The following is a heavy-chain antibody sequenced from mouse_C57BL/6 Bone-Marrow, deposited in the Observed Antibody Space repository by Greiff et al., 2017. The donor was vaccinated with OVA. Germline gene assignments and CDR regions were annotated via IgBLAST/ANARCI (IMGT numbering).Heavy chain of an antibody. CDR1: GFTFSSYG. V-gene: IGHV5-6*02. CDR2: ISSGGSYT. Sequence: EVKLMESGGDLVKPGGSLKLSCAASGFTFSSYGMSWVRQTPDKRLEWVATISSGGSYTYYPDSVKGRFTISRDNAKNTLYLQMSSLKSEDTAMYDSARRGGYWGQGTTLTVSS. CDR3: ARRGGY. J-gene: IGHJ2*01.